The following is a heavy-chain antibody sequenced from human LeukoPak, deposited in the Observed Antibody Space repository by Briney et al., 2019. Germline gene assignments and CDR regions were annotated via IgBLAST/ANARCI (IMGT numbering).Heavy chain of an antibody. V-gene: IGHV3-21*01. Sequence: RGSLKLSCAASGFTFSSYSMNWVRQAPGQGLEWISSISSSSSYIYYADSVKGRFTITRDNAKNSLYLQLNRLRADDTAVYYCARDWPTIAAAGTIPEYFQHWGQGNLVTVSS. CDR3: ARDWPTIAAAGTIPEYFQH. CDR2: ISSSSSYI. D-gene: IGHD6-13*01. CDR1: GFTFSSYS. J-gene: IGHJ1*01.